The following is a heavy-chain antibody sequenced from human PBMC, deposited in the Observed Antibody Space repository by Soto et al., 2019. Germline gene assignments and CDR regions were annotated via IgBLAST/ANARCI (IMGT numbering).Heavy chain of an antibody. CDR1: GGTFRSDS. CDR2: ITPILGSA. CDR3: ARAVGGDPNWFES. Sequence: QVQLVQSGAEVKKPGSSVKVSCKASGGTFRSDSFSWVRQAPGQGLEWMGRITPILGSANSAQKFQGRTTITADASTNTVYMELSSLRSEDTAVFYCARAVGGDPNWFESWGQGTLVTVSS. V-gene: IGHV1-69*11. D-gene: IGHD4-17*01. J-gene: IGHJ5*01.